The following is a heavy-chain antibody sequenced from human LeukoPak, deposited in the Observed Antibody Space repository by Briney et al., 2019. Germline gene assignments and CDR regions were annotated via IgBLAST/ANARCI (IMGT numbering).Heavy chain of an antibody. CDR1: GYTFTSYG. J-gene: IGHJ4*02. CDR2: IIPIFGTA. D-gene: IGHD3-22*01. Sequence: GASVKVSCKASGYTFTSYGISWVRQAPGQGLEWMGGIIPIFGTANYAQKFQGRVTITADESTSTAYMELSSLRSEDTAVYYCARGDDSSGYYYVDHYYFDYWGQGTLVTVSS. V-gene: IGHV1-69*13. CDR3: ARGDDSSGYYYVDHYYFDY.